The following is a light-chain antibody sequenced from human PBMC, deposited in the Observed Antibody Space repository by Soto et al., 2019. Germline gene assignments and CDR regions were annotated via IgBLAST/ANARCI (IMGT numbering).Light chain of an antibody. Sequence: TQSPSSLSASVGDRFTITFLASQSISNYLNCYQQKPGKAPKLLIYAESTLQSGVPSRSSGSGSGTDFPLTIRSMQPEDFATYYRPKSYSTXMYTFGQGTKV. CDR3: PKSYSTXMYT. CDR1: QSISNY. J-gene: IGKJ2*01. CDR2: AES. V-gene: IGKV1-39*01.